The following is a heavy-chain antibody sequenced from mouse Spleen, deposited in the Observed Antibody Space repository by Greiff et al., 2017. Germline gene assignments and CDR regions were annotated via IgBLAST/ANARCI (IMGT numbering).Heavy chain of an antibody. CDR2: ISSGGSYT. CDR3: ASSSYYFDY. D-gene: IGHD1-3*01. J-gene: IGHJ2*01. CDR1: GFTFSSYA. V-gene: IGHV5-9-3*01. Sequence: EVQVVESGGGLVKPGGSLKLSCAASGFTFSSYAMSWVRQTPEKRLEWVATISSGGSYTYYPDSVKGRFTISRDNAKNTLYLQMSSLRSEDTAMYYCASSSYYFDYWGQGTTLTVSS.